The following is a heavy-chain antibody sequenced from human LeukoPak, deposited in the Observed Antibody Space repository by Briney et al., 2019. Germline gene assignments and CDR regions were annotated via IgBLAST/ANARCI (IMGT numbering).Heavy chain of an antibody. J-gene: IGHJ4*02. CDR1: GFTFSGYG. CDR2: MRYDGSTR. D-gene: IGHD3-22*01. CDR3: AKDSYYYDSSGYHYPQYFFDY. V-gene: IGHV3-33*06. Sequence: GRSLRLSCAASGFTFSGYGMHWVRQAPGKGLEWVALMRYDGSTRYYSDSVKGRFTISRDNSKNTLYLQMNSLRAEDTAVYYCAKDSYYYDSSGYHYPQYFFDYWGQGALVTVSS.